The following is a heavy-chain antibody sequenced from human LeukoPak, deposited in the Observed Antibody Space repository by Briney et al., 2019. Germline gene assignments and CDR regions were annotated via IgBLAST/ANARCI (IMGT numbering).Heavy chain of an antibody. CDR3: ARERIAVAGIDY. J-gene: IGHJ4*02. V-gene: IGHV4-61*02. CDR1: GGSISSGSYY. CDR2: IYTSGST. Sequence: SETLSLTCTVSGGSISSGSYYWSWIRQPAGKGLEWIGRIYTSGSTNYNPSLKSRVTISVDTSKNQFSLKLSSVTAADAAVYHCARERIAVAGIDYWGQGTLVTVSS. D-gene: IGHD6-19*01.